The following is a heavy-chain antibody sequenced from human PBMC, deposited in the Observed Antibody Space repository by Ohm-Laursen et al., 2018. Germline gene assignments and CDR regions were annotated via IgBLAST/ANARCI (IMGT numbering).Heavy chain of an antibody. Sequence: TLSLTCTVSGGSISSGNYYWTWIRQHPGKGLEWIGYIYYSGRTYYSPSLRSRITISVDTSKNRFSLNLSSVTAADTAVYYCARFVEVVTEGYGMDVWGQGTTVTVSS. CDR2: IYYSGRT. J-gene: IGHJ6*02. CDR1: GGSISSGNYY. D-gene: IGHD2-21*02. V-gene: IGHV4-31*03. CDR3: ARFVEVVTEGYGMDV.